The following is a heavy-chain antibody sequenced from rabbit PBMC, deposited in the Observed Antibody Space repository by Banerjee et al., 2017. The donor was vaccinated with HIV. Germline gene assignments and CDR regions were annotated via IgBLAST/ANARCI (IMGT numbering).Heavy chain of an antibody. CDR1: GFSFGQD. V-gene: IGHV1S40*01. CDR2: INSGSSGST. J-gene: IGHJ4*01. D-gene: IGHD4-1*01. Sequence: QSLEESGGDLVKPGASLTLTCTASGFSFGQDMCWVRQAPGKGLEWIGCINSGSSGSTYYASWAKGRFTITRSTSLNTVTLQMTSLTAADTATYFCARDLSSSGWSDFALWGPGTLVTVS. CDR3: ARDLSSSGWSDFAL.